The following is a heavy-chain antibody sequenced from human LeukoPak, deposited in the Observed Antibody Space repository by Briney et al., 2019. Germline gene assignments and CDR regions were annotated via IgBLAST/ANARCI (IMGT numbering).Heavy chain of an antibody. Sequence: SETLSLTCTVSGGSISSSSYYWGWIRQPPGKGLEWIGSIYYSGSTYYNPSLKRRVTISVDTSQNQFSLKLSSVTAADTAVYYCATTYYDSSGSIYYMDVWGKGTTVTVSS. CDR1: GGSISSSSYY. V-gene: IGHV4-39*07. CDR3: ATTYYDSSGSIYYMDV. D-gene: IGHD3-22*01. J-gene: IGHJ6*03. CDR2: IYYSGST.